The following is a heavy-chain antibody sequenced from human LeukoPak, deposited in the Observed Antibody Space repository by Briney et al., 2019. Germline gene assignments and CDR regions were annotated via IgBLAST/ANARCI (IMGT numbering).Heavy chain of an antibody. CDR2: IDWDDEK. V-gene: IGHV2-70*17. J-gene: IGHJ6*02. D-gene: IGHD6-13*01. CDR1: GFSLSTSGRC. Sequence: SGPTLVNPTQTLTLTCTFSGFSLSTSGRCVSWIRQPPGKALEWLTRIDWDDEKFYSTSLKTRLTISKDTSKNQVVLTMTNMDPVDTATYYCARIATAGTGYYYGMDVWGQGTTVTVSS. CDR3: ARIATAGTGYYYGMDV.